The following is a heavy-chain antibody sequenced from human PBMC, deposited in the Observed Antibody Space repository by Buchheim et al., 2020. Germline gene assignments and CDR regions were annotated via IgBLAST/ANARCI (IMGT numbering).Heavy chain of an antibody. D-gene: IGHD1-26*01. Sequence: EVQLVESGGGLVQPGGFLRLSCAASGFTVSSNYMSWVRQAPGKGLEWVSVIYSGGSTYYADSVKGRFTISRDNSKNTLYLQMNSLRAEDTAVYYCARDSELTRYYYGMDVWGQGTT. CDR2: IYSGGST. J-gene: IGHJ6*02. CDR3: ARDSELTRYYYGMDV. V-gene: IGHV3-66*01. CDR1: GFTVSSNY.